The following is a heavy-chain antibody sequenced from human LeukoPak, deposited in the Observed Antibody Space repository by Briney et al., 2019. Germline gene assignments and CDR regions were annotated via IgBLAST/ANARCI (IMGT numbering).Heavy chain of an antibody. CDR3: ERGRDTAMASFDY. J-gene: IGHJ4*02. CDR2: IIPNLGIA. D-gene: IGHD5-18*01. CDR1: GGTFSNYA. V-gene: IGHV1-69*04. Sequence: SVKVSCKDSGGTFSNYAISWVGQAPGQGREWMGRIIPNLGIANYAHKFQGRVTITADKSTSTDYMELSSLRSEDTAVYYCERGRDTAMASFDYWGQGTLVTVSS.